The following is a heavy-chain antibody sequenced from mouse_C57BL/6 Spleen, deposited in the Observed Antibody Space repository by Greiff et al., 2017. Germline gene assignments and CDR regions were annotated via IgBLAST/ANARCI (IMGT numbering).Heavy chain of an antibody. CDR3: ARSSSSGYYAMDY. V-gene: IGHV1-81*01. Sequence: VKLMESGAELARPGASVKLSCKASGYTFTSYGISWVKQRTGQGLEWIGEIYPRSGNTYYNEKFKGKATLTADKSSSTAYMELRSLTSEDSAVYFCARSSSSGYYAMDYWGQGTSVTVSS. D-gene: IGHD3-2*02. CDR2: IYPRSGNT. CDR1: GYTFTSYG. J-gene: IGHJ4*01.